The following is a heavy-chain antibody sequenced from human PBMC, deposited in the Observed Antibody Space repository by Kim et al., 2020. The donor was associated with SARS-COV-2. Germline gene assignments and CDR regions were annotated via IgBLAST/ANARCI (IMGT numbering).Heavy chain of an antibody. D-gene: IGHD2-8*01. CDR1: GGSFSGYY. CDR2: INHSGST. V-gene: IGHV4-34*01. CDR3: ARGGGFLERRLRGTPGRYWYCTNGVCSGWFDP. J-gene: IGHJ5*02. Sequence: SETLSLTCAVYGGSFSGYYWSWIRQPPGKGLEWIGEINHSGSTNYNPSLKSRVTISVDTSKNQFSLKLSSVTAADTAVYYCARGGGFLERRLRGTPGRYWYCTNGVCSGWFDPWGQGTLVTVSS.